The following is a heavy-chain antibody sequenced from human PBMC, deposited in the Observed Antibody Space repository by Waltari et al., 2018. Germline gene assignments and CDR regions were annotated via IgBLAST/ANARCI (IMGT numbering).Heavy chain of an antibody. Sequence: QVQLQQWGAGLLKPSETLSLTCAVYGGSFSGYYWSWIRQPPGKGLAWIGEINHSGSPNYNPSLKSRVTISVDTSKNQFSLKLSSVTAADTAVYYCARQGSEQQPGDYWGQGTLVTVSS. V-gene: IGHV4-34*01. D-gene: IGHD6-13*01. CDR3: ARQGSEQQPGDY. J-gene: IGHJ4*02. CDR2: INHSGSP. CDR1: GGSFSGYY.